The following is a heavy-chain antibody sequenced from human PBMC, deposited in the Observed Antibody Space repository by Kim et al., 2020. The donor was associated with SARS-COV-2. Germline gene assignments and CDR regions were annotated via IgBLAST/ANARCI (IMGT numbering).Heavy chain of an antibody. Sequence: AYSVKVRFTFSRDNSKNTLYLQMHSLRADDTAVYYCAKDGGYSGYDHLDFWGQGTLVTVAS. V-gene: IGHV3-23*03. D-gene: IGHD5-12*01. CDR3: AKDGGYSGYDHLDF. J-gene: IGHJ4*02.